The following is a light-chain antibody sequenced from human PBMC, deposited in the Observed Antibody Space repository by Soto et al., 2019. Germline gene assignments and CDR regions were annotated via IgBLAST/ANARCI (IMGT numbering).Light chain of an antibody. CDR1: QSISSW. J-gene: IGKJ4*01. CDR3: QQYDNLPLT. Sequence: DIQMTHSPSTLSASVGDIVTITCRASQSISSWLAWYQQKPGKAPKLLIYDASSLESGVPSRFSGSGSGTEFTLTISSLQPDDIATYYCQQYDNLPLTFGGGTKVDIK. CDR2: DAS. V-gene: IGKV1-5*01.